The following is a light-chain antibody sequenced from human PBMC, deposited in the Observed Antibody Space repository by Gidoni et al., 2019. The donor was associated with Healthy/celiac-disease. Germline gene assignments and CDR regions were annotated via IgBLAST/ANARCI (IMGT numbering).Light chain of an antibody. CDR3: QQYGSSGT. J-gene: IGKJ3*01. V-gene: IGKV3-20*01. CDR1: QSVSSSY. Sequence: EIVLTQSPGTLSLSPGERATLSCRASQSVSSSYLAWYQQKPDQAPRLLIYGASSRATGIPDRFSGSGSGTDFTLTISRLEPEDFAVYYCQQYGSSGTFXPXTKVDIK. CDR2: GAS.